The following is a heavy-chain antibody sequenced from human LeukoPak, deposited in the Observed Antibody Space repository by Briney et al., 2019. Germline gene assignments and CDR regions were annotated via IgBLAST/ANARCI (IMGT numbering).Heavy chain of an antibody. Sequence: PGGSLRLSCAASGFTFSSYGMHWVRQAPGKGLEWVAVISYDGSNKYYADSVKGRFTISRDNSKNTLYLQMNSLRAEDTAVYYCAKGEGEGWVDYWGQGTLVTVSS. D-gene: IGHD6-19*01. CDR2: ISYDGSNK. CDR3: AKGEGEGWVDY. J-gene: IGHJ4*02. V-gene: IGHV3-30*18. CDR1: GFTFSSYG.